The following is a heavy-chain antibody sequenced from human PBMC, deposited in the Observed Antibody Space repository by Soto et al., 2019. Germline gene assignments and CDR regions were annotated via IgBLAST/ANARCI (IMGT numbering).Heavy chain of an antibody. Sequence: EVQLVESGGGLVQPGGSRRPPCEASGFTFVSYWIHWVRQAPGKGLVWVSRINSDGSSTSYADSVKGRFTISRDNAKNTLYLQMNSLRAEDTAVYYCARGRVFDYWGQGTLVTVSS. V-gene: IGHV3-74*01. CDR1: GFTFVSYW. CDR2: INSDGSST. CDR3: ARGRVFDY. D-gene: IGHD2-8*01. J-gene: IGHJ4*02.